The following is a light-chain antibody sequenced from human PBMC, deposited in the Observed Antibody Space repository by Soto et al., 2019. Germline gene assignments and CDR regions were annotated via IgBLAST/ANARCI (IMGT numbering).Light chain of an antibody. V-gene: IGKV3D-20*02. CDR2: DAS. Sequence: IVLTQSPGTLSLSPGERATLSCGASQSVSSSYLGWYQQKPGQAPRLLIYDASDRATGIPARFSGSGSGTDFTLTISSLEPEDFAVYYCQQRSNWPPSITFGQGTRLQI. J-gene: IGKJ5*01. CDR3: QQRSNWPPSIT. CDR1: QSVSSSY.